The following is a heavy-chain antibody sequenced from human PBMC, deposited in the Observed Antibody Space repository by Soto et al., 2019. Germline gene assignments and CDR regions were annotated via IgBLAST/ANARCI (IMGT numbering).Heavy chain of an antibody. D-gene: IGHD5-12*01. CDR1: GDSVSSNSAA. V-gene: IGHV6-1*01. CDR2: TYYKSKWYN. CDR3: ARGSWDDVSGHFYMDV. J-gene: IGHJ6*03. Sequence: QVQLQQSGPGLVKPSETLSLTCAISGDSVSSNSAAWNWIRQTPSRGLEWLGRTYYKSKWYNNYAVSVKSRVTISPDTSKNQFSLQLNSVTPEDTAMYYCARGSWDDVSGHFYMDVWGKGTTVTVSS.